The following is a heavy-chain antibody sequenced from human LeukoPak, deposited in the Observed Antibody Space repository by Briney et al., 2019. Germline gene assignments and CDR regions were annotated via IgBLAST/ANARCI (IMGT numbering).Heavy chain of an antibody. D-gene: IGHD6-13*01. V-gene: IGHV3-21*01. CDR2: ISSSSSYI. CDR1: GFTFSSYS. J-gene: IGHJ6*03. Sequence: GGSLRLSCAAPGFTFSSYSMNWVRQAPGKGLEWVSSISSSSSYIYYADSVKGRFTISRDNAKNSLYLQMNSLRAEDTAVYYCARESDSSSWPGEYYYYMDAWGKGTTVTVSS. CDR3: ARESDSSSWPGEYYYYMDA.